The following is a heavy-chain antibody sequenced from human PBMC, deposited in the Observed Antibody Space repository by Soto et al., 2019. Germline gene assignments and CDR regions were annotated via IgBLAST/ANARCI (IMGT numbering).Heavy chain of an antibody. CDR3: ARVTGYYYVDY. CDR2: INAGNGNT. J-gene: IGHJ4*02. CDR1: GYTFTSYA. Sequence: QVQLVQSGAEEKKPGASVKVSCKASGYTFTSYAMHWVRQAPGQRLEWMGWINAGNGNTKYSQKFQGRVTITKDTSASTAYMELSSLRSEDTAVYYCARVTGYYYVDYWGQGTLVTVSS. D-gene: IGHD3-9*01. V-gene: IGHV1-3*05.